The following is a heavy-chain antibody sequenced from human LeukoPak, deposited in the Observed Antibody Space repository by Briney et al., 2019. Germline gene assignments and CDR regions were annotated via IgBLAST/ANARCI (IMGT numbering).Heavy chain of an antibody. Sequence: PSETLSLTCTVSGGSISSSSYYWGWIRQPPGKGLEWIGSIYYSGSTYYNPSLKSRVTMSVDTPKNQFSLRLTSVTAADTAVYYCARHLRDTAMVDFDYWGQGTLVTVSS. CDR1: GGSISSSSYY. J-gene: IGHJ4*02. CDR2: IYYSGST. CDR3: ARHLRDTAMVDFDY. V-gene: IGHV4-39*01. D-gene: IGHD5-18*01.